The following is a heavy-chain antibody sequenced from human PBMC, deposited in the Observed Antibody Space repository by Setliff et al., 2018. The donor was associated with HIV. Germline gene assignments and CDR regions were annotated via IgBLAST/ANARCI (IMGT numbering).Heavy chain of an antibody. CDR1: DSGTYY. D-gene: IGHD3-9*01. CDR2: INHSGRT. CDR3: ARVSSTDWYSIFRNYYYHMDV. Sequence: PSETLSLTCTVSDSGTYYWSWIRQSPGKGLEWMGEINHSGRTKYSPSLRSRVSISVDTSKTQFSLKLSSVTAADTAVYDCARVSSTDWYSIFRNYYYHMDVWGKGTTVTVSS. V-gene: IGHV4-34*01. J-gene: IGHJ6*03.